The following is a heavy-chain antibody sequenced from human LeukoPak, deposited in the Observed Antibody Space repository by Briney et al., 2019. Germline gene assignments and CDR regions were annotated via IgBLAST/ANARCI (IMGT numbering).Heavy chain of an antibody. CDR3: AREGSTVVNRALDY. D-gene: IGHD4-23*01. Sequence: SETLPLTCTVSGGSISSGDYYWSWIRQPPGKGLEWIGYIYYSGSTYYNPSLKSRVTISVDTSKNQFSLKLSSVTAADTAVYHCAREGSTVVNRALDYWGQGTLVTVSS. J-gene: IGHJ4*02. CDR1: GGSISSGDYY. V-gene: IGHV4-30-4*08. CDR2: IYYSGST.